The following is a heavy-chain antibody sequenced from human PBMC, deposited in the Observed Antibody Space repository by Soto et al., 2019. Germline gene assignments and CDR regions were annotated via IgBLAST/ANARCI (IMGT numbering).Heavy chain of an antibody. Sequence: GGSLRLSCAASGFTFSSYAMSWVREAPGKGLEWVSAISGSGGSTYYADSVKGRFTISRDNSKNTLYLQMNSLRAEDTAVYYCAKYPTMVRGDPGGYFDYWGQGTLVTVYS. D-gene: IGHD3-10*01. CDR2: ISGSGGST. J-gene: IGHJ4*02. CDR1: GFTFSSYA. V-gene: IGHV3-23*01. CDR3: AKYPTMVRGDPGGYFDY.